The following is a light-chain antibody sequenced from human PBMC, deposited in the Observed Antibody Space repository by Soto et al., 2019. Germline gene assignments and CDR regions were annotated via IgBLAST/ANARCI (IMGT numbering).Light chain of an antibody. V-gene: IGKV1-5*03. CDR3: QHYESSSPST. Sequence: DIQMTQSPSTLSASVGDRVTITCRASQSIQNWLAWYQQKPGKAPKVLIYKASSLQNGVPSRFSGSGSGTQFSLTISNLQPDDFATYYCQHYESSSPSTFGQGTKLEIK. CDR1: QSIQNW. J-gene: IGKJ2*01. CDR2: KAS.